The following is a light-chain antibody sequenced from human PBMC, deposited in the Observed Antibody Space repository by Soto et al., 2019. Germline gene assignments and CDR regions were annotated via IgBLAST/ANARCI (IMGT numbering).Light chain of an antibody. CDR3: SSYTSSSTLV. CDR1: SSDVGGYDH. CDR2: DVN. J-gene: IGLJ1*01. Sequence: QSVLTQPASVSGSPGQSITISCTGTSSDVGGYDHVSRYQQHPGKAPQLMIYDVNNRPSGVSNRFSGSKSGNTASLTISGLQAEDEADYYCSSYTSSSTLVFGTGTKVTVL. V-gene: IGLV2-14*01.